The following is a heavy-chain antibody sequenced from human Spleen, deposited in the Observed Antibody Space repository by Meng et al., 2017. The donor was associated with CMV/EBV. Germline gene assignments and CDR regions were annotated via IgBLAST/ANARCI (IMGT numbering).Heavy chain of an antibody. CDR2: IIPVFGTA. Sequence: SVKVSCKASEGTLTNYAISWVRQAPGQGLEWIGGIIPVFGTAKFAQTFRARVTITTDDSTTTVYMEVGSLRSDDTAVYYCAGGATNQGYFDYWGQGTLVTVSS. V-gene: IGHV1-69*05. J-gene: IGHJ4*02. CDR3: AGGATNQGYFDY. D-gene: IGHD1-26*01. CDR1: EGTLTNYA.